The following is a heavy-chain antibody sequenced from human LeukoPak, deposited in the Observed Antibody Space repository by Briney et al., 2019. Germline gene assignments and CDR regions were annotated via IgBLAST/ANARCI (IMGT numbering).Heavy chain of an antibody. J-gene: IGHJ4*02. CDR2: IYSGGST. CDR1: GFTVSSNY. Sequence: GGSLRLSCAASGFTVSSNYMSWVRQAPGKGLEWVSVIYSGGSTYYADSVKGRFTISRDNSKNTLYLQMNSLRAEDTAVYYCARDRRGPNSIPDYWGQGTLVTVSS. CDR3: ARDRRGPNSIPDY. V-gene: IGHV3-53*01. D-gene: IGHD3-3*02.